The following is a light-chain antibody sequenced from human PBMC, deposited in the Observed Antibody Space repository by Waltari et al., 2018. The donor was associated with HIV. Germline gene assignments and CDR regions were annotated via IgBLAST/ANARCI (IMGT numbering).Light chain of an antibody. Sequence: QSVLTQPPSASGTPGQGVTISCAGSYSNIGSNTVNWYRQLPGAAPKLLIQSNNHNHWPSGFPYRCSGSTSGTSASLAISGLQSEDEAHYYCAAWDDSLNGPVFGGGTMLTVL. CDR2: SNNHN. CDR1: YSNIGSNT. V-gene: IGLV1-44*01. J-gene: IGLJ3*02. CDR3: AAWDDSLNGPV.